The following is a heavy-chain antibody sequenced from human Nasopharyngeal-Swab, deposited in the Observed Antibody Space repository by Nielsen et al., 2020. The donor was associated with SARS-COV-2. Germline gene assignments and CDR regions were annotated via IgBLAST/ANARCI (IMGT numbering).Heavy chain of an antibody. V-gene: IGHV3-23*01. Sequence: YCAACGFNYRSEAMSWVRRDPGKGLEWVSAVSGSGGSTYYADSVKGRFTISRDNSKNTLYLQMNSLRAEDTAVYYCAKGSLWELLDYWGQRTLVTVSS. CDR2: VSGSGGST. CDR3: AKGSLWELLDY. CDR1: GFNYRSEA. D-gene: IGHD1-26*01. J-gene: IGHJ4*02.